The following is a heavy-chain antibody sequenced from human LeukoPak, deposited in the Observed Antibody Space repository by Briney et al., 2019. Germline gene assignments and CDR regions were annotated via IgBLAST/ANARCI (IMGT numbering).Heavy chain of an antibody. V-gene: IGHV4-59*08. CDR3: ERQGDYDTLFDY. Sequence: PSETLSLTCTVSGGSISNYYWTWVRHPPGKGLEGIGYIYYSGSTNYNPSLKSRVTISVDTSKNQFSLKLSSVTAADTAVYYCERQGDYDTLFDYWGQGTLVTASS. J-gene: IGHJ4*02. CDR1: GGSISNYY. CDR2: IYYSGST. D-gene: IGHD3-22*01.